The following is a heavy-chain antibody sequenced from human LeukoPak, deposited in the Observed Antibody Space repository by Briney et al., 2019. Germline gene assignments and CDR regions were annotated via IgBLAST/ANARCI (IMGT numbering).Heavy chain of an antibody. D-gene: IGHD3/OR15-3a*01. CDR3: AREGTGGYRTFDY. Sequence: GGSLRLSCAVSGFTFNRYAMSWVRQAPGKGLEWVSAISGSGSSTYYADSVKGRFTISRDNSKNTLYLQMNSLRAEDTAVYYCAREGTGGYRTFDYWGQGTLVTVSS. V-gene: IGHV3-23*01. CDR1: GFTFNRYA. J-gene: IGHJ4*02. CDR2: ISGSGSST.